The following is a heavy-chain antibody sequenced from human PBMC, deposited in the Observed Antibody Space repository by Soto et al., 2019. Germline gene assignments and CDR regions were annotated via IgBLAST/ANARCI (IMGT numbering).Heavy chain of an antibody. D-gene: IGHD2-8*02. J-gene: IGHJ4*02. Sequence: SETLSLTCTVSGGSFSSGGYYWSWIRQLPGKGLEWIGYIYYSGSTYYNPSLKSRFTISLDTSKNQFSLKLSSVTAADTAVYYCARATSFSGHHGYWGQGTLVTAPQ. CDR3: ARATSFSGHHGY. CDR1: GGSFSSGGYY. CDR2: IYYSGST. V-gene: IGHV4-31*03.